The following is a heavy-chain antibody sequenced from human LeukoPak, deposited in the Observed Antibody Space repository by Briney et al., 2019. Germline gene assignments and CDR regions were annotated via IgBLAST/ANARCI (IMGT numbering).Heavy chain of an antibody. CDR1: GYTFTGYY. CDR2: INTNTGNP. D-gene: IGHD3-22*01. Sequence: GASVKVSCKASGYTFTGYYMHWVRQAPGQGLEWMGWINTNTGNPTYAQGFTGRFVFSLDTSVSTAYLQISSLKAEDTAVYYCARDRDYYDSSGYGDYWGQGTLVTVSS. CDR3: ARDRDYYDSSGYGDY. V-gene: IGHV7-4-1*02. J-gene: IGHJ4*02.